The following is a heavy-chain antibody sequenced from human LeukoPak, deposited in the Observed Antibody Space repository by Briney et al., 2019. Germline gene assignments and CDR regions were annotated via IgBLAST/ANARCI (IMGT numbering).Heavy chain of an antibody. CDR3: ARDQGRSMGAFDI. CDR1: GGTFSSYA. CDR2: IIPILGIA. V-gene: IGHV1-69*04. Sequence: SVNVSCKASGGTFSSYANSWVRQAPGQGLEWMGRIIPILGIANYAQKFQGRVTITADKSTSTAYMELSSLRSEDTAVYYCARDQGRSMGAFDIWGQGTMVTVSS. J-gene: IGHJ3*02.